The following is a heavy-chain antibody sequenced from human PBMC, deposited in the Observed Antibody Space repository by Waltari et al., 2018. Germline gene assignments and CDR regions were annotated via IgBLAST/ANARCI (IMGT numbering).Heavy chain of an antibody. J-gene: IGHJ4*02. CDR3: ARRDRGGSVSNYFDY. CDR1: GYSFTTYW. D-gene: IGHD3-10*01. Sequence: DVQLAQSGAEVKKAGESLKISCKGSGYSFTTYWIGWGRQMPGKGLEWMGIIYPGDSDTRYSPSFQGQVTISVDKSITTAYLQWSSLKASDTAIYFCARRDRGGSVSNYFDYWGQGTLVTVSS. CDR2: IYPGDSDT. V-gene: IGHV5-51*03.